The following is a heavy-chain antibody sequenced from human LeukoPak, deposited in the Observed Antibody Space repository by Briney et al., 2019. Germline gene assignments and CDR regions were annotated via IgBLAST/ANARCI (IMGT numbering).Heavy chain of an antibody. V-gene: IGHV3-21*06. CDR1: GFTFSSYS. D-gene: IGHD6-19*01. CDR3: ARDRGSRGWSNYFDY. J-gene: IGHJ4*02. Sequence: TGGSLRLSCAASGFTFSSYSMNWVRQAPGKGLEWVSSISSSSSYIYYADSVKGRFTISRDNAKNSLYLQMNSLRAEDTAVYYCARDRGSRGWSNYFDYWGQGTLVTVSS. CDR2: ISSSSSYI.